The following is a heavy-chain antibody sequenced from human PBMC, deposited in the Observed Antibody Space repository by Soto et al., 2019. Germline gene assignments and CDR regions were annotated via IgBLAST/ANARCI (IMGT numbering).Heavy chain of an antibody. J-gene: IGHJ4*02. Sequence: ASVKVSCKASGYTFTSYGISWVRQAPGQGPEWMGWISSYNGDTNYAQKLQGRVTMTTDTSTSTAYMELRSLRSDDTAVYYCARDQDYYGSGSTDYWGQGTLVTVSS. V-gene: IGHV1-18*01. CDR2: ISSYNGDT. CDR3: ARDQDYYGSGSTDY. CDR1: GYTFTSYG. D-gene: IGHD3-10*01.